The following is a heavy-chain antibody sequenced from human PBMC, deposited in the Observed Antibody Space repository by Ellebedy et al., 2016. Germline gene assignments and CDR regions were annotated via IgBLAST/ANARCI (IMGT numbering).Heavy chain of an antibody. CDR1: GGSISSSSYY. CDR3: TTRVGITMVRGDY. CDR2: IYYSGST. D-gene: IGHD3-10*01. J-gene: IGHJ4*02. V-gene: IGHV4-39*07. Sequence: SETLSLTXTVSGGSISSSSYYWGWIRQPPGKGLEWIGSIYYSGSTYYNPSLKSRVTISVDTSKNQFSLKLSSVTAADTAVYYCTTRVGITMVRGDYWGQGTLVTVSS.